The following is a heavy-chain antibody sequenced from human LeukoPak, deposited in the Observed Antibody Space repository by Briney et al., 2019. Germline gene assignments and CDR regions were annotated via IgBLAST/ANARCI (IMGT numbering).Heavy chain of an antibody. Sequence: SETLSLTCTVSGYSISSAYYWGWIRQPPGKGLEWIGSIYHSGSTYYNPSLKSRVTISLDTSKNQFSLKLSSVTAADTAVYYCARRVISEFSIDKGNWLDPWGQGTLVTVSS. CDR2: IYHSGST. CDR1: GYSISSAYY. V-gene: IGHV4-38-2*02. J-gene: IGHJ5*02. CDR3: ARRVISEFSIDKGNWLDP. D-gene: IGHD3-3*02.